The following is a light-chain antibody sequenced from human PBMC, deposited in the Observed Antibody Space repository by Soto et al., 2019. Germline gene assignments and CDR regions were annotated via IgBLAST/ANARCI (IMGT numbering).Light chain of an antibody. Sequence: IQMTQSPSSLSASVGDRVTITCQASHDITNSLNWYQQKPGKAPKLLIYDASNLETGVTSRFSGSGSGTDFTFTISSLQPEDIATYYCQQYDNLPWTFGQGTKVDIK. CDR3: QQYDNLPWT. CDR1: HDITNS. V-gene: IGKV1-33*01. CDR2: DAS. J-gene: IGKJ1*01.